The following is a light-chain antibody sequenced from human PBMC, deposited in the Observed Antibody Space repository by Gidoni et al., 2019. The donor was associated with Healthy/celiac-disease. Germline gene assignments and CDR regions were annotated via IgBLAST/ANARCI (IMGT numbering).Light chain of an antibody. Sequence: DIQITQSPSSLSASGGDRVTITCRASQRISSYLNWYQQKPGKAPKLLIYAASSLQSGVPSRFSGSGSGTDFTLTISSLQPEDFATYYCQQCYSTLWTFGQGTKVEIK. CDR2: AAS. CDR3: QQCYSTLWT. J-gene: IGKJ1*01. V-gene: IGKV1-39*01. CDR1: QRISSY.